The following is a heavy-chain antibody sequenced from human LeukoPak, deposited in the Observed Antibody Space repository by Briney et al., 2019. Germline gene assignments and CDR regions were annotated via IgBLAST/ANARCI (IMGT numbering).Heavy chain of an antibody. CDR1: GFTFSSYW. J-gene: IGHJ4*02. D-gene: IGHD4-17*01. Sequence: GGSLRLSCAASGFTFSSYWMHWVRRAPGKGLVWVSRISGDGSTTSYADSVKGRFTISRDNAKNTLHLQMNSLRVEDTSVCYCARGTYYGSFDLWGQGTLVTVSS. V-gene: IGHV3-74*01. CDR2: ISGDGSTT. CDR3: ARGTYYGSFDL.